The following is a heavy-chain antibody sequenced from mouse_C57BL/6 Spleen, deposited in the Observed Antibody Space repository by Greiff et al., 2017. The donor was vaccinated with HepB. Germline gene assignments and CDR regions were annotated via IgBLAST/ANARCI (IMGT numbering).Heavy chain of an antibody. Sequence: QVQLQQSGPELVKPGASVKISCKASGYSFTSYYIHWVKQRPGQGLEWIGWIYPGSGNTKYNEKFKGKATLTADTSSSTAYMQLSSLTSEDSAVYYCARSYGSHFDYWGQGTTLTVSS. J-gene: IGHJ2*01. CDR2: IYPGSGNT. CDR1: GYSFTSYY. V-gene: IGHV1-66*01. CDR3: ARSYGSHFDY. D-gene: IGHD1-1*01.